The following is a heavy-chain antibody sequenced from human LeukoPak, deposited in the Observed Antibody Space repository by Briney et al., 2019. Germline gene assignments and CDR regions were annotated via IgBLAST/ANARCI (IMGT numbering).Heavy chain of an antibody. CDR3: ARDRDRYSYTYYFAY. CDR1: GFTFSSYA. J-gene: IGHJ4*02. D-gene: IGHD5-18*01. Sequence: GRSLRLSCAASGFTFSSYAMHWVRQAPGKGLEWVAVISYDGSNKYYADSVKGRFTISRDNSKNTLYLQMNSLRAQDTAVYYCARDRDRYSYTYYFAYWGQGTLVTVSS. V-gene: IGHV3-30-3*01. CDR2: ISYDGSNK.